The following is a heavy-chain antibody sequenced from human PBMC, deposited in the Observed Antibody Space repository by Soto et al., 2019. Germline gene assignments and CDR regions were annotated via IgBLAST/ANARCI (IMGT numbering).Heavy chain of an antibody. CDR1: GYSFTSYW. J-gene: IGHJ6*02. CDR3: AAHHPYYYDSTNPKGSYYYYGMDV. V-gene: IGHV5-10-1*01. D-gene: IGHD3-22*01. CDR2: IDPSDSYT. Sequence: HGESLKISCKGSGYSFTSYWISWVRQMPGKGLEWMGRIDPSDSYTNYSPSFQGHVTISADKSISTAYLQWSSLKASDTAMYYCAAHHPYYYDSTNPKGSYYYYGMDVWGQGTTVTVSS.